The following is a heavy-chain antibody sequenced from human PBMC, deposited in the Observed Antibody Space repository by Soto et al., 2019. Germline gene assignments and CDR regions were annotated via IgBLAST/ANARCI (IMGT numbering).Heavy chain of an antibody. V-gene: IGHV3-7*04. D-gene: IGHD5-12*01. CDR2: IKGDGSEK. CDR1: GVTFSVTW. J-gene: IGHJ4*02. CDR3: GRGDGFLKNS. Sequence: EVQLVESGGDLVQPGGSLRLSCAASGVTFSVTWMTWVRQAPGKGLEWVATIKGDGSEKHYVDSVKGRFTISRDNAKNSVYLQMNSLRVDDTAVYYCGRGDGFLKNSWGQGTLVTVSS.